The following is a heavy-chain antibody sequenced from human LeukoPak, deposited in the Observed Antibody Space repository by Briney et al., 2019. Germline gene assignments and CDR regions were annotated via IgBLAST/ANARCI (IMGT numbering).Heavy chain of an antibody. Sequence: GGSLRLSCAASGFTFSSYAMHWVRQAPGKGLEWVAVISYDGSNKYYADSVKGRFTISRDNSKNTLYLQMNSLRAEDTAVYYCARDLEIAARTGEDYWGQGTLVTVSS. CDR2: ISYDGSNK. CDR1: GFTFSSYA. CDR3: ARDLEIAARTGEDY. J-gene: IGHJ4*02. D-gene: IGHD6-6*01. V-gene: IGHV3-30*04.